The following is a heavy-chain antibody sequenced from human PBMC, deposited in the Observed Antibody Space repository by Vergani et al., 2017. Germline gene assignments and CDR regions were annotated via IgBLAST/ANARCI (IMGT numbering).Heavy chain of an antibody. CDR1: GGSISSYY. CDR3: ARVRAAADYYYYYYYMVG. Sequence: QVQLQESGPGLVKPSETLSLTCTVSGGSISSYYWSWIRQPPGKGLEWIGYIYYSGITNYNPSLKSRVTISVDTPKNQFSLKLSSVTAADTAVYYCARVRAAADYYYYYYYMVGWGKRTTVTVSS. D-gene: IGHD6-13*01. J-gene: IGHJ6*03. V-gene: IGHV4-59*01. CDR2: IYYSGIT.